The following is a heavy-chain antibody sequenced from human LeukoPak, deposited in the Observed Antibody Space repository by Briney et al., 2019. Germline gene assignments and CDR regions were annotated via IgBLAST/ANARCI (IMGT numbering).Heavy chain of an antibody. D-gene: IGHD3-22*01. V-gene: IGHV3-7*01. CDR3: ARPYYDSSGSHFDY. Sequence: GGSLRLSCAASGFTFSSYWMSWVRQAPGKGLEWVANIKQDGSEKYYVDSVKGRFTISRDNAKNSLYLQMNSLRAEDTAVYYCARPYYDSSGSHFDYWGQGTLDTVSS. CDR2: IKQDGSEK. J-gene: IGHJ4*02. CDR1: GFTFSSYW.